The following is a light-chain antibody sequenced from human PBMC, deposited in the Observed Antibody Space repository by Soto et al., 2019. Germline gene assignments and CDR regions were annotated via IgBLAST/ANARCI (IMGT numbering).Light chain of an antibody. J-gene: IGKJ1*01. CDR3: QQYGNSPT. V-gene: IGKV3-20*01. CDR1: QSVGRDY. CDR2: GTS. Sequence: EIWLTQSPGTLSLSPVETATVSFRASQSVGRDYLAWYQQKPGQAPRLLIHGTSYRATGIPDRFRGSGYGTDFILTISSMEPEDFAAYYCQQYGNSPTFGQGTKVDIK.